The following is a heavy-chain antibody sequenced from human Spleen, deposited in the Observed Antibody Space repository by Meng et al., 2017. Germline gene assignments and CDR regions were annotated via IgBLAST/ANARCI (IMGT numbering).Heavy chain of an antibody. V-gene: IGHV1-2*06. CDR3: ARVSPSKYIVATTYDAFDI. J-gene: IGHJ3*02. CDR1: GYTFAAYW. CDR2: IDPNNDHT. D-gene: IGHD5-12*01. Sequence: ASVKVSCKPSGYTFAAYWIHWLRQAPGQGLEWMGRIDPNNDHTQYAQNFQGRVTMTSDTSISTVYMELNGLRSDDTAVYYCARVSPSKYIVATTYDAFDIWGQGTMVTVSS.